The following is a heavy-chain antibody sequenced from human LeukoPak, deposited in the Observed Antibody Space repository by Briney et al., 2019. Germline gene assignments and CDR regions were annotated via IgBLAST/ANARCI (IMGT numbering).Heavy chain of an antibody. V-gene: IGHV1-8*02. J-gene: IGHJ4*02. D-gene: IGHD6-19*01. Sequence: ASVKVSCKAPGYTFTGYYMHWVRQAPGQGLEWMGWMNPNSGNTGYVQKFQGRVTMTRDTSISTAYMELSSLTSEDTAIYYCARDRVGVGGNGWENWGQGTLVTVSS. CDR2: MNPNSGNT. CDR1: GYTFTGYY. CDR3: ARDRVGVGGNGWEN.